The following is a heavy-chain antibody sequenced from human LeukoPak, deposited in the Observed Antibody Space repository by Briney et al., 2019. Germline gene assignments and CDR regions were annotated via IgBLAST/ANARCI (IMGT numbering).Heavy chain of an antibody. D-gene: IGHD4-11*01. CDR1: EFTFSGFC. V-gene: IGHV3-7*01. CDR3: TKGRSNHY. Sequence: GGSLRLSCAASEFTFSGFCMAWVRQAPGKGLEWVANINQGGSETYYVDSVKGRFTISRDNAKKSLFLQMNSLRAEDTAVYYCTKGRSNHYWGQGTLVTVST. J-gene: IGHJ4*02. CDR2: INQGGSET.